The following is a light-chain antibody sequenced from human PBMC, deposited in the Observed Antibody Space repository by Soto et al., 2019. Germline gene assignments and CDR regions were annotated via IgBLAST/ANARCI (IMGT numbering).Light chain of an antibody. Sequence: EILLTQSPGTLSLSPGERATLSCRASQSVSSRYLSWYQQKPGQAPRLLIYGASSRATGIPDRFSGSGSGTDFTPIIIRLEPEDFSVYYCQQYGSSPKLTFGGGTKVDIK. CDR1: QSVSSRY. J-gene: IGKJ4*01. CDR2: GAS. V-gene: IGKV3-20*01. CDR3: QQYGSSPKLT.